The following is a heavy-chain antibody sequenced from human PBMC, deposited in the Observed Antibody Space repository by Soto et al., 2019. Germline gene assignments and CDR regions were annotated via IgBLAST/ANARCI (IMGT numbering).Heavy chain of an antibody. CDR3: ARGFAIDWYTYYFDY. CDR2: ISYSGAT. J-gene: IGHJ4*02. Sequence: QVQLQESGPGLVKPSETLSLTCTVSGASISGYHWSWIRQPPGKGLECLGYISYSGATNYNPSLQRPGTMSIDTSKNQFSLQLNSGTAAETAVYFCARGFAIDWYTYYFDYWGQGPLVTVSS. V-gene: IGHV4-59*08. CDR1: GASISGYH. D-gene: IGHD3-9*01.